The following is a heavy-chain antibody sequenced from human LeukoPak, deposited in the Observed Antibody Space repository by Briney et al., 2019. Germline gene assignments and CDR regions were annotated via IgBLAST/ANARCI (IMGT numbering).Heavy chain of an antibody. CDR2: IYYSGST. J-gene: IGHJ5*02. D-gene: IGHD3-9*01. V-gene: IGHV4-59*01. Sequence: SETLSLTCTVSGGSISSYYWSWIRQPPGKGLEWIGHIYYSGSTYYNPSLKSRVTISVDTSKNQFSLKLSSVTAADTAVYYCARDLNFDTNWFDPWGQGTLVTVSS. CDR3: ARDLNFDTNWFDP. CDR1: GGSISSYY.